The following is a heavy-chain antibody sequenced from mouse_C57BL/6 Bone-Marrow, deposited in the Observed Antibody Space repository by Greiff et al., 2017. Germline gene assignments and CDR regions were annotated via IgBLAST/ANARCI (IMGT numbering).Heavy chain of an antibody. CDR3: ARDAVVAPTEYFDV. CDR2: ISDGGSYT. D-gene: IGHD1-1*01. CDR1: GFTFSSYS. V-gene: IGHV5-4*01. Sequence: EVNVVESGGGLVKPGGSLKLSCAASGFTFSSYSMSWVRQTPEKRLEWVANISDGGSYTYYPDNVKGRFTISRDNAKNNLYLQMSQLKSEDTAMYYCARDAVVAPTEYFDVWGTGTTVTVSS. J-gene: IGHJ1*03.